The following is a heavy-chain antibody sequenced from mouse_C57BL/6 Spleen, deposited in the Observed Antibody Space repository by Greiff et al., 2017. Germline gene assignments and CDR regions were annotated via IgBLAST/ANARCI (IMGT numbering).Heavy chain of an antibody. J-gene: IGHJ4*01. CDR3: ARSEYYYGSSYAMDY. CDR1: GYTFTSYW. Sequence: VQLQQPGAELVKPGASVKMSCKASGYTFTSYWITWVKQRPGQGLEWIGDIYPGSGSTNYNEKFKSKATLTVDTSSSTAYMQLSSLTSEDSAVYYCARSEYYYGSSYAMDYWGQGTSVTVSS. D-gene: IGHD1-1*01. V-gene: IGHV1-55*01. CDR2: IYPGSGST.